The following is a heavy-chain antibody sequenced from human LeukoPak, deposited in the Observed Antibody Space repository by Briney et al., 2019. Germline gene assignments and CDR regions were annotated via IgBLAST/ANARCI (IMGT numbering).Heavy chain of an antibody. J-gene: IGHJ6*02. CDR3: ARDGQSHCSSTSCHLYGMDV. Sequence: PGGSLRLSCAASGFTFSSYAMHWVRQAPGKGLEWVAVISYDGSNKYYADSVKGRFTISRDNSKNTLYLQMNSLRAEDTAVYYCARDGQSHCSSTSCHLYGMDVWGQGTTVTVS. CDR2: ISYDGSNK. V-gene: IGHV3-30*04. D-gene: IGHD2-2*01. CDR1: GFTFSSYA.